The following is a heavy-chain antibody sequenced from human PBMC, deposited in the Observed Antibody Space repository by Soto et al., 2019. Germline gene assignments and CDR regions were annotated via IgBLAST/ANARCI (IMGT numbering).Heavy chain of an antibody. CDR3: AKDAGGSSYLDS. CDR2: ISYDGSNE. D-gene: IGHD1-26*01. J-gene: IGHJ4*02. Sequence: QVQLVESGGGVVQPGRSLRLSCAASGFTFSSYGMHWVRQAPGKGLEWVAVISYDGSNEYYAVSVKGRFTITRDNSKKTLYRQMNSLRAEDTAVYYCAKDAGGSSYLDSWAQGTLFTVSS. V-gene: IGHV3-30*18. CDR1: GFTFSSYG.